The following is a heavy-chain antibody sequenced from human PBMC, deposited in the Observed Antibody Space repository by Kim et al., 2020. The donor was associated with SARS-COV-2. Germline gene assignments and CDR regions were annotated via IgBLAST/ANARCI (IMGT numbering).Heavy chain of an antibody. D-gene: IGHD4-17*01. CDR1: GYTFTTHD. Sequence: ASVKVSCKASGYTFTTHDINWVRQAIGQGLELMGWVNPDSGNTGYAQHFQGRVTMTRNTATSTADMELNSLRYDDTAVYYCARCRKRSQGNYYYYMDFWGKGTTVTVTS. CDR3: ARCRKRSQGNYYYYMDF. V-gene: IGHV1-8*01. J-gene: IGHJ6*03. CDR2: VNPDSGNT.